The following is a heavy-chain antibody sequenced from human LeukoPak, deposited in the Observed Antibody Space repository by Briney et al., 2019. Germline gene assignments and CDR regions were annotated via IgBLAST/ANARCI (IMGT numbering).Heavy chain of an antibody. CDR1: GFTFSSYW. J-gene: IGHJ4*02. CDR3: AREGFGEFGVYFDY. V-gene: IGHV3-74*01. D-gene: IGHD3-10*01. Sequence: PGGSLRLSCAASGFTFSSYWMHWVRQAPGKGLVWVSRINSDGSSTSYADSVKGRFTISRDNAKNTLYLQMNSLRAEDTAVYYCAREGFGEFGVYFDYWGQGTLVTVSS. CDR2: INSDGSST.